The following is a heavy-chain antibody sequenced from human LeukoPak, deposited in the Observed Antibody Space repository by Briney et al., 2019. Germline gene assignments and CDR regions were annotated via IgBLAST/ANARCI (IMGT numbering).Heavy chain of an antibody. D-gene: IGHD1-7*01. J-gene: IGHJ3*01. CDR1: GFTFSDYY. CDR2: ISSSGSTI. CDR3: ASLVLELGPPVDY. Sequence: GGSLRLSCAASGFTFSDYYMSWIRQAPGKGLEWVSYISSSGSTIYYADSVKGRFTISRDNAKNSLYLQMNSLRAEDTAVYYCASLVLELGPPVDYWGQGTMVIVSS. V-gene: IGHV3-11*04.